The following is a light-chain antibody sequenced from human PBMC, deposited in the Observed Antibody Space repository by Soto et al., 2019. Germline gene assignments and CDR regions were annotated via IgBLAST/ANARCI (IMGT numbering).Light chain of an antibody. CDR3: QQYNSHMT. J-gene: IGKJ1*01. V-gene: IGKV1-5*01. CDR2: DAS. Sequence: DIQMTQSPSTLSASVGDRVTITCRASQSISSWLAWYQQKPGKAPKLLIYDASSLESGVPSRFSGSGSGTEFTPTISSLQPDDFATYYCQQYNSHMTFGQGTKVEIK. CDR1: QSISSW.